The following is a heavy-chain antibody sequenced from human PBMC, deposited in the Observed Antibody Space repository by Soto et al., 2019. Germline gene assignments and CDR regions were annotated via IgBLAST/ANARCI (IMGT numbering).Heavy chain of an antibody. CDR1: GFTFSTYS. V-gene: IGHV3-48*01. CDR3: AKVGPYDSGSYMFRYNWFDP. CDR2: ISSSSSTI. Sequence: GGSLRLSCAASGFTFSTYSMNWVRQAPGKGLEWVSYISSSSSTIFYTDSVKGRSTVSRDNAKNSLYLQMNSLRAEDTAVYYCAKVGPYDSGSYMFRYNWFDPWGPGTLVTVSS. J-gene: IGHJ5*02. D-gene: IGHD3-10*01.